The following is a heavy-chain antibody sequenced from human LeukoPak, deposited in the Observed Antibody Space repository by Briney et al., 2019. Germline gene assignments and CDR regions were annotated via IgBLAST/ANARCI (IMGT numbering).Heavy chain of an antibody. D-gene: IGHD2-21*02. CDR2: INAGNGNT. V-gene: IGHV1-3*01. CDR1: GYTFTSYA. CDR3: SRDPPGDCLAY. Sequence: ASVKVSCKVSGYTFTSYAMHWVPQAPGQRLEWMGWINAGNGNTKYSQKFQGRVTNTRHTSASTAYMAPSNVRSGDTAEYYLSRDPPGDCLAYGGQGTLVTVSS. J-gene: IGHJ4*02.